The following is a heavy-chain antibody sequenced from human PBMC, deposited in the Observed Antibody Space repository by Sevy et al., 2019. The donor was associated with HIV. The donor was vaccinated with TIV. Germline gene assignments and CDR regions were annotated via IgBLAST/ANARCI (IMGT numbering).Heavy chain of an antibody. J-gene: IGHJ4*02. CDR3: AKVGGGTSWAFNYLEY. CDR1: GFAFRKFG. V-gene: IGHV3-30*18. Sequence: GGCLRLSCVGSGFAFRKFGMHWVRQAPGKGLEWLSAVSYDGRNTEYSDFLKGRFTISRDNSKNTLYLDINSLRVEDTTVYFCAKVGGGTSWAFNYLEYWGRGTTVTVSS. CDR2: VSYDGRNT. D-gene: IGHD3-16*01.